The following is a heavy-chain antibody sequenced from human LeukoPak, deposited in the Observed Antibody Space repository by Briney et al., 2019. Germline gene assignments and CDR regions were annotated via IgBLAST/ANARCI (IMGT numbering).Heavy chain of an antibody. CDR3: GEVQTVNKFAY. CDR1: GFTFSNYA. D-gene: IGHD1-1*01. J-gene: IGHJ4*01. V-gene: IGHV3-23*01. CDR2: ISNNGVNT. Sequence: PGGSLRLSCAASGFTFSNYAMSWVRQAPGKGLEWVSAISNNGVNTYYADSVKGRFTISRDNSKNTLYLQMPSLRHEDTAVYYCGEVQTVNKFAYWGRGTLVTVSS.